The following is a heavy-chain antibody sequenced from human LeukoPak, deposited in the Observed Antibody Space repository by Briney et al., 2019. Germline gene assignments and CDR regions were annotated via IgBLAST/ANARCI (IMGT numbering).Heavy chain of an antibody. CDR1: GFTFSSYA. J-gene: IGHJ4*02. CDR2: ISYDGSNK. CDR3: ARVPVNTMVRGVRPFGY. V-gene: IGHV3-30-3*01. Sequence: PGGSLRLSCAASGFTFSSYAMHWVRQAPGKGLEWVAVISYDGSNKYYADSVKDRFTISRDNSKNTLYLQMNSLRAEDTAVYYCARVPVNTMVRGVRPFGYWGQGTLVTVSS. D-gene: IGHD3-10*01.